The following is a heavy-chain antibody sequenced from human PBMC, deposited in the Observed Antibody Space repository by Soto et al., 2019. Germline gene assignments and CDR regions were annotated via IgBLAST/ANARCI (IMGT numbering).Heavy chain of an antibody. V-gene: IGHV3-30*10. CDR2: ISYKGKNE. CDR3: ATTPGGASY. Sequence: FLRLSYAGSGCTLVTYTMHRYRQDPRMGLDQDENISYKGKNEYYKDTVKSRVTISRDNSKSTLYLQMNSLTPEDTAVYYCATTPGGASYWGQGTLVTVSS. J-gene: IGHJ4*02. D-gene: IGHD2-15*01. CDR1: GCTLVTYT.